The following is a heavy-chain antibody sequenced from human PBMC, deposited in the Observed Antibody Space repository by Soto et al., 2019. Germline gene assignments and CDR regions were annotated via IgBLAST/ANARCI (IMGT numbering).Heavy chain of an antibody. CDR1: GFAFSNYW. CDR2: INSDGSST. V-gene: IGHV3-74*01. J-gene: IGHJ5*02. Sequence: EVQLVESGGGLVQPGGSLRLSCAASGFAFSNYWMHWVRQAPGKGLVWVSRINSDGSSTSYADSVRGRFTTPRDNAENALYLQMNSLRAEDTAVYYCARFRVDGDSVPWGQGTLVTVSS. D-gene: IGHD4-17*01. CDR3: ARFRVDGDSVP.